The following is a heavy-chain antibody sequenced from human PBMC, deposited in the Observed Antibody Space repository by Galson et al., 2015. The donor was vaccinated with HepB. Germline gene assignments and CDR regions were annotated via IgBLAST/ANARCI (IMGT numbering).Heavy chain of an antibody. CDR2: INTNTGIP. CDR3: ARHHGAFDI. CDR1: RYILTNYA. J-gene: IGHJ3*02. V-gene: IGHV7-4-1*02. Sequence: SVKVSCKASRYILTNYALNWVRQAPGRGLELMGWINTNTGIPTYAQGFTGRFVFSLDTSVSTAYLQISSLNTEGTAVYYCARHHGAFDIWGQGTMVTVSS.